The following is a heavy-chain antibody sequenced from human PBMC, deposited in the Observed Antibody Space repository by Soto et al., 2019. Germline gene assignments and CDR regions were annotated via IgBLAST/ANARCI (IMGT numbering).Heavy chain of an antibody. CDR3: AKDRDGAASGTTNFDGMAV. Sequence: EVQLLESGGGLVQPGGSLRLSCAASGFTFSSYAMSWVRQAPGKGLEWVPVITGSGASTYYADSVRGRFTISRDNSKNTLYLQMNSMRAEYTALYYCAKDRDGAASGTTNFDGMAVWGQGTTVTVPS. J-gene: IGHJ6*02. V-gene: IGHV3-23*01. CDR2: ITGSGAST. D-gene: IGHD6-13*01. CDR1: GFTFSSYA.